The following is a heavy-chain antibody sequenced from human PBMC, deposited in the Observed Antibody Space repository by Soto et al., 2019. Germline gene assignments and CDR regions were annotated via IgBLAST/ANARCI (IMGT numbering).Heavy chain of an antibody. CDR1: GGSISSGGYY. D-gene: IGHD3-9*01. CDR2: IYYSGST. J-gene: IGHJ4*02. CDR3: ARVSLDILTGYYRLYYFDY. V-gene: IGHV4-31*03. Sequence: SETLSLTCTVSGGSISSGGYYWSWIRQHPGKGLEWIGYIYYSGSTYYNPSLKSRVTISVDTSKNQFSLKLSSVTAADTAVYYCARVSLDILTGYYRLYYFDYWGQGTLVTVSS.